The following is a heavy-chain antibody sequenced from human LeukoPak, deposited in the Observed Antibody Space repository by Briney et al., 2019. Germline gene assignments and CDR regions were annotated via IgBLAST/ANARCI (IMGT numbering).Heavy chain of an antibody. D-gene: IGHD3-22*01. Sequence: PSETLSLTCTVSGGSISSNNYYWGWIRQPPGKRLEWIGSIYYSGSTYYNPSLKSRVTIFVDTSKNQFSLKLSSVTAAGTAVYYCARHGSYYDSSGYYPFEDWGQGTLVTVSS. J-gene: IGHJ4*02. V-gene: IGHV4-39*01. CDR3: ARHGSYYDSSGYYPFED. CDR2: IYYSGST. CDR1: GGSISSNNYY.